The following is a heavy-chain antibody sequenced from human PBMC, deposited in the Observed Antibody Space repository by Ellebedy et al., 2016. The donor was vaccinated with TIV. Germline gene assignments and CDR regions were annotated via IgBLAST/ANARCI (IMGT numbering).Heavy chain of an antibody. CDR3: AKASGSSSQYFDY. CDR2: ISGSAGST. V-gene: IGHV3-23*01. D-gene: IGHD6-6*01. CDR1: GFTFSNYA. Sequence: GESLKISCTASGFTFSNYAMHWVRQAPGKGLEWVSSISGSAGSTYDADSVKGRFTISRDNAKSTLYLQMNSLRAEDTAVYYCAKASGSSSQYFDYWGQGTLVTVSS. J-gene: IGHJ4*02.